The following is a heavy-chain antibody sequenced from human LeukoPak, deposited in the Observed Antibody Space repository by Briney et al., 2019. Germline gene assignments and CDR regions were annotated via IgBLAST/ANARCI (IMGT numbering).Heavy chain of an antibody. CDR2: ISAYNGNT. CDR1: GGTFSSYA. CDR3: AREIRWRSNWFDP. V-gene: IGHV1-18*01. D-gene: IGHD4-23*01. J-gene: IGHJ5*02. Sequence: ASVKVSCRASGGTFSSYAISWVRQAPGQGLEWMGWISAYNGNTNYAQKLQGRVTMTTDTSTSTAYMELGSLRSDDTAVYYCAREIRWRSNWFDPWGQGTLVTVSS.